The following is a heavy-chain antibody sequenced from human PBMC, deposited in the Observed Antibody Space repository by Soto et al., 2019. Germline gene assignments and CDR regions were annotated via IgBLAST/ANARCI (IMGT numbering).Heavy chain of an antibody. J-gene: IGHJ3*02. V-gene: IGHV1-69*13. Sequence: GASVKVSCKASGGTFSSYAISWVRQAPGQGLEWMGGIIPIFGTANYAQKFQGRVTITADESTSTADMELSSLRSEDTAVYYCAKVYSGYDSGAFDIWGQGTMVTVSS. CDR1: GGTFSSYA. CDR3: AKVYSGYDSGAFDI. CDR2: IIPIFGTA. D-gene: IGHD5-12*01.